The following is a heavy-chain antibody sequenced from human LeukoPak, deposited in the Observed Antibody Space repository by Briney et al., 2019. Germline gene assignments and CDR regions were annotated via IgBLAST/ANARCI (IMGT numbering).Heavy chain of an antibody. CDR3: AKASAMIVVVSKHFDY. Sequence: GGSLRLSCAASGFTFSSYAMSWVRQAPGKGLEWVSAISGSGGSTYYADSVKGRFTISRDNSKNTLYLQMNSLRAEDTAVYYCAKASAMIVVVSKHFDYWGQGTLVSVSS. CDR1: GFTFSSYA. D-gene: IGHD3-22*01. CDR2: ISGSGGST. V-gene: IGHV3-23*01. J-gene: IGHJ4*02.